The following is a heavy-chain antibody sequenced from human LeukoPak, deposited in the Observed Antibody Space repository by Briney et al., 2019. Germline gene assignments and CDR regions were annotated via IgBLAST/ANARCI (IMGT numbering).Heavy chain of an antibody. CDR1: GGSISSSSYY. Sequence: SETLSLTCTVSGGSISSSSYYWGWIRQPPGKGLEWIGEINHSGSTNYNPSLKSRVTISVDTSKNQFSLKLSSVTAADTAVYYCARGISLAARRRNDYWGQGTLVTVSS. CDR3: ARGISLAARRRNDY. D-gene: IGHD6-6*01. V-gene: IGHV4-39*07. J-gene: IGHJ4*02. CDR2: INHSGST.